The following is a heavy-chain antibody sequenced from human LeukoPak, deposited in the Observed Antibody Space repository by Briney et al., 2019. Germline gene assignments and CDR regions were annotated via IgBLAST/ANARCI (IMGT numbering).Heavy chain of an antibody. D-gene: IGHD2-15*01. CDR3: ARDSGSYAFDI. CDR1: GFTFSSYW. CDR2: INSDGSST. J-gene: IGHJ3*02. V-gene: IGHV3-74*01. Sequence: GGSLRLSCAAAGFTFSSYWMHWVRQAPGNGLVWVSRINSDGSSTSYADSVKGRFTISRDNAKNTLYLQMNSLRAEDTAVYYCARDSGSYAFDIWGQGTMVTVSS.